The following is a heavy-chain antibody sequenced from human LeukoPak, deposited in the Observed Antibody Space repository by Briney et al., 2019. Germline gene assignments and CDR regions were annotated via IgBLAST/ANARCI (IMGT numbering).Heavy chain of an antibody. CDR3: ARNKWGDYTGSDY. CDR1: GFTVSSNY. J-gene: IGHJ4*02. Sequence: GGSLRLSCAASGFTVSSNYMGWVRQAPGKGLEWVSVIYNDGRAYYADSVKGRFTISRDNSKNTLYLQMNSLRAEDTAVYYCARNKWGDYTGSDYWGQGTLVTVSS. D-gene: IGHD4-17*01. V-gene: IGHV3-53*01. CDR2: IYNDGRA.